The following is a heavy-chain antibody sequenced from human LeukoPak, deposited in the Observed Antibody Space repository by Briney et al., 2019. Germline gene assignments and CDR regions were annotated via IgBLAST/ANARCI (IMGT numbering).Heavy chain of an antibody. Sequence: SETLSLTCAVYGGSFSGYYWSWIRQPPGKGLEWIGYIYYSGSTNYNPSLKSRVTISVDTSKNQFSLKLSSVTAADTAVYYCARVARYCSSTSCQIWFDPWGQGTLVTVSS. J-gene: IGHJ5*02. V-gene: IGHV4-59*01. CDR3: ARVARYCSSTSCQIWFDP. CDR2: IYYSGST. CDR1: GGSFSGYY. D-gene: IGHD2-2*01.